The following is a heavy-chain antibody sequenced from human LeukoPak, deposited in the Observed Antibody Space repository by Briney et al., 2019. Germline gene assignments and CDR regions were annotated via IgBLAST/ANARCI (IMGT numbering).Heavy chain of an antibody. CDR3: ARSLQWLAYYFDY. D-gene: IGHD6-19*01. CDR1: GGSISSSSYY. V-gene: IGHV4-39*01. J-gene: IGHJ4*02. CDR2: IYYSGST. Sequence: SGTLSLTCTVSGGSISSSSYYWGWIRQPPGKGLEWIGSIYYSGSTYYNPSLKSRVTISVDTSKNQFSLKLSSVTAADTAVYYCARSLQWLAYYFDYWGQGTLVTVSS.